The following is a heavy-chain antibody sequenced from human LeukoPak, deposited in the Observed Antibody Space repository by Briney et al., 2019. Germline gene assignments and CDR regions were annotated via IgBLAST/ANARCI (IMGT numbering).Heavy chain of an antibody. Sequence: ASVKVSCKASGYTFTSYDINWVRQATGQGLGWMGWMNPNSGNTGYAQKFQGRVTMTRNTSISTAYMELSSLRSEETAVYYCARGLQKWLVPLAWWGQGTLVTVSS. J-gene: IGHJ4*02. D-gene: IGHD6-19*01. V-gene: IGHV1-8*01. CDR1: GYTFTSYD. CDR2: MNPNSGNT. CDR3: ARGLQKWLVPLAW.